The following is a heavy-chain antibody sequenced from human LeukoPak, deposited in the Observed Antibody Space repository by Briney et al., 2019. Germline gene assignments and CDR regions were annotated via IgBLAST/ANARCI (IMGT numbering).Heavy chain of an antibody. J-gene: IGHJ4*02. CDR2: IWYDGSHK. CDR3: AKDMGLISDY. CDR1: GFTFSSYG. V-gene: IGHV3-33*06. D-gene: IGHD2-8*01. Sequence: PGRSLRLSCAASGFTFSSYGLHWVRQAPGKGLEWVAVIWYDGSHKYYADSVKGRFTISRDNSKNTLYLQMNSLRAEDTAVYYCAKDMGLISDYXGQGTLVTVS.